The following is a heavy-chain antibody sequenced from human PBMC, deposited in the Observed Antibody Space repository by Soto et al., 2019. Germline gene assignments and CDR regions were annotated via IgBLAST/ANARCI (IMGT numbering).Heavy chain of an antibody. V-gene: IGHV4-30-2*01. CDR1: GGSISSGGYS. J-gene: IGHJ5*02. CDR3: VRDRGEAAGTRTFDP. Sequence: LCLTCAVSGGSISSGGYSLSWIRRPPGKGLEWIGYIYHGGSTYYNPSLKSRVTISVDRSKNQFSLKLSSVTAADTAVYYCVRDRGEAAGTRTFDPWGQGTLVTVYS. D-gene: IGHD1-7*01. CDR2: IYHGGST.